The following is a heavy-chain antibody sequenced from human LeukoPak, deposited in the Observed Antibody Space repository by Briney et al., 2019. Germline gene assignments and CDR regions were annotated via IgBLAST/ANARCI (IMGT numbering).Heavy chain of an antibody. V-gene: IGHV3-11*04. CDR2: ISSSGSTI. CDR3: AKDSSGWYFDY. Sequence: GGSLRLSCAASGFTFSDYYMSWIRQAPGKGLEWVSYISSSGSTIYYADSVKGRFTISRDNSKNTLYLQMNSLRAEDTAVYYCAKDSSGWYFDYWGQGTLVTVSS. CDR1: GFTFSDYY. J-gene: IGHJ4*02. D-gene: IGHD6-19*01.